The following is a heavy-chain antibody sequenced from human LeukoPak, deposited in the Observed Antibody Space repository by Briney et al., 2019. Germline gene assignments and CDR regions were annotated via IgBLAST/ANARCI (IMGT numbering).Heavy chain of an antibody. J-gene: IGHJ4*02. D-gene: IGHD3-10*01. Sequence: NPGGSLRLSCAASGFTFSDYYMSWIRQAPGKGLGWVSYISSSGSTIYYADSVKGRFTISRDNAKNSLYLQMNSLRAEDTAVYYCARMPPSGEAIDWGQGTLVTVSS. V-gene: IGHV3-11*01. CDR2: ISSSGSTI. CDR3: ARMPPSGEAID. CDR1: GFTFSDYY.